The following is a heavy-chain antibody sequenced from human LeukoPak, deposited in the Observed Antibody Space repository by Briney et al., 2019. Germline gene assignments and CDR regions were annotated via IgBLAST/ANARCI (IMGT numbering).Heavy chain of an antibody. D-gene: IGHD3-10*01. J-gene: IGHJ4*02. Sequence: GGSLRLSCAASGFTFSNYAMNWVRQAPGKGLEWVPVISGSGGSTYYADSVKGRFTISRDNSKNTLYLQMNSLRAEDTAVYYCAKGTTMVRGVIITFDDWGQGTLVTVSS. CDR1: GFTFSNYA. V-gene: IGHV3-23*01. CDR3: AKGTTMVRGVIITFDD. CDR2: ISGSGGST.